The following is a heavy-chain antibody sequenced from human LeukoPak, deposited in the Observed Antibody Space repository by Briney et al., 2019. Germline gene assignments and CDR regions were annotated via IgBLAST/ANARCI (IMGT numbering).Heavy chain of an antibody. Sequence: GGSLRLSCAASGFPFTNAWVSWVRQAPGKELEWVGRITSKADGGTADYAAPVKDRFTISRDDSLNTLYLQMNRLKTEDTAVYYCTTYLSPRGQGTRVTVSS. D-gene: IGHD2/OR15-2a*01. CDR1: GFPFTNAW. CDR3: TTYLSP. V-gene: IGHV3-15*01. J-gene: IGHJ4*02. CDR2: ITSKADGGTA.